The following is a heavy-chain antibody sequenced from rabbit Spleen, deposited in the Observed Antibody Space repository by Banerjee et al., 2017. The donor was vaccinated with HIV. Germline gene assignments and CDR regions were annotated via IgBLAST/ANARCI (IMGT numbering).Heavy chain of an antibody. V-gene: IGHV1S40*01. CDR3: ARDSGTSFSTYGMDL. CDR2: IYDGSSDSS. D-gene: IGHD8-1*01. Sequence: QSLEESGGGLVKPGASLTLTCSTSGFSFSSGYYMCWVRQAPGKGLEWIACIYDGSSDSSHYASWAKGRFTISKTSSTTVALQMTSLTAADTATYFCARDSGTSFSTYGMDLWGQGTLVT. J-gene: IGHJ6*01. CDR1: GFSFSSGYY.